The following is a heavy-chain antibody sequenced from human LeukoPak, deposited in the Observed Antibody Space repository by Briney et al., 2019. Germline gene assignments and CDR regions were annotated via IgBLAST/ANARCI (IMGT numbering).Heavy chain of an antibody. V-gene: IGHV4-38-2*02. D-gene: IGHD6-13*01. CDR2: IYHSGST. J-gene: IGHJ4*02. CDR3: ARDIKGYKSSYFDY. CDR1: GYSISSGYY. Sequence: PSETLSLTCGVSGYSISSGYYWGWLRQPPGKGREWIGTIYHSGSTYYNPSLKSRVTVSVDTSKNQFSLRLRSVTAADTAVYYCARDIKGYKSSYFDYWGQGTLVTVSS.